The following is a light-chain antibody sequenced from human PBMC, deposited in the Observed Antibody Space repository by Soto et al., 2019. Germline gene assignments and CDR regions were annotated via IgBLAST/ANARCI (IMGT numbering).Light chain of an antibody. Sequence: EIVLTQSPGTLSLSPGERATLSCRASQSVSSSYLAWYQQKPVQAPRLLIYGASSRATGIPGRFSGSGSGTDFTLTISRLEPEDFAVYYCQQYGRSPFTFGRGTKVDIK. CDR3: QQYGRSPFT. CDR2: GAS. CDR1: QSVSSSY. J-gene: IGKJ3*01. V-gene: IGKV3-20*01.